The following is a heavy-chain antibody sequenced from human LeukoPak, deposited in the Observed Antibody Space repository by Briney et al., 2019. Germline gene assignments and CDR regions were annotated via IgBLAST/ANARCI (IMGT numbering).Heavy chain of an antibody. D-gene: IGHD3-3*01. V-gene: IGHV3-9*01. CDR3: AKDIKGGDFWSGYSSYYYYGMDV. Sequence: GRSLRLSCAASGFTFDDYAMHWVRQAPGKGLEWVSGISWNSGSIGYADSVKGRFTISRDNAENSLYLQMNSLRAEDTALYYCAKDIKGGDFWSGYSSYYYYGMDVWGQGTTVTVSS. J-gene: IGHJ6*02. CDR1: GFTFDDYA. CDR2: ISWNSGSI.